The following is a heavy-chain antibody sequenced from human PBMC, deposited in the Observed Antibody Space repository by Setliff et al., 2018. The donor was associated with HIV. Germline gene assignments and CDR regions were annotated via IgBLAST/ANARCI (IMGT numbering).Heavy chain of an antibody. Sequence: PGGSLRLSCTASGFTLDSYWVSWVRQAPGKGLQWVANIKGDGSEKYYVDSVRGRFAISRDNAKNSVFLQMNNVRVDDTAVYYCTRFSRGDTANYWGQGTLVTVSS. J-gene: IGHJ4*02. CDR1: GFTLDSYW. D-gene: IGHD5-18*01. V-gene: IGHV3-7*01. CDR3: TRFSRGDTANY. CDR2: IKGDGSEK.